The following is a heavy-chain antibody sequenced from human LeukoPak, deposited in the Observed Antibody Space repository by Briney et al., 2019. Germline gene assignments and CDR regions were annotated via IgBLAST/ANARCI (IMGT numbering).Heavy chain of an antibody. CDR2: IYYSGST. J-gene: IGHJ3*02. CDR3: ARRGLVRAAFDI. V-gene: IGHV4-59*08. Sequence: SETLSLTCTVSGGSISSYYWSRIRQPPGKGLEWIGYIYYSGSTNYNPSLKSQVTISVDTSKNQFSLKLSSVTAADTAVYYWARRGLVRAAFDIWGQGTMVTVSS. D-gene: IGHD6-19*01. CDR1: GGSISSYY.